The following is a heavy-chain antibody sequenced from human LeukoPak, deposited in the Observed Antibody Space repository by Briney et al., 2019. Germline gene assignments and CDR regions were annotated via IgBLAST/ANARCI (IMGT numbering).Heavy chain of an antibody. D-gene: IGHD2-21*02. CDR2: ISAYNGNT. V-gene: IGHV1-18*01. J-gene: IGHJ4*02. CDR3: ARDASAYCGGDCPGGYFDY. Sequence: ASVKVSCKASGYTFTSYGISWVRQAPGQGLEWMGWISAYNGNTNYVQKLQGRVTMTTDTSTSTAYMELRSLRSEDTAVYYCARDASAYCGGDCPGGYFDYWGQGTLVTVSS. CDR1: GYTFTSYG.